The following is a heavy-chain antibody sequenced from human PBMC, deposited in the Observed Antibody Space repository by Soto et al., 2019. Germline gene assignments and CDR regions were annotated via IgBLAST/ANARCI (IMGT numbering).Heavy chain of an antibody. CDR1: GGSISINNYY. CDR2: IYYTGRT. J-gene: IGHJ4*02. Sequence: QLQLQESGPGLVKPSETLSLTCTVSGGSISINNYYWGWIRQPPGKGPEWIGSIYYTGRTYYISSLKSRLTISLDTSTNQYSMRLSSVTAADTAVYYCARHGVNGNHDCWGQGTLITVSS. D-gene: IGHD2-8*01. V-gene: IGHV4-39*01. CDR3: ARHGVNGNHDC.